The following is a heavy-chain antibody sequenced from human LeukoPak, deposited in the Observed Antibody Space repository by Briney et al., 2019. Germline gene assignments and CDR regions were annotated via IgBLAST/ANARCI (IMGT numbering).Heavy chain of an antibody. CDR1: GGTFSSYA. V-gene: IGHV1-69*13. CDR3: ARSIILSRPGYSYGSYYFDY. D-gene: IGHD5-18*01. Sequence: GASVKVSCKASGGTFSSYAISWVRQAPGQGLEWMGGIIPIFGTANYAQKFQGRVTITADESTSTAYMELSSLRSEDTAVYYCARSIILSRPGYSYGSYYFDYWGQGTLVTVSS. J-gene: IGHJ4*02. CDR2: IIPIFGTA.